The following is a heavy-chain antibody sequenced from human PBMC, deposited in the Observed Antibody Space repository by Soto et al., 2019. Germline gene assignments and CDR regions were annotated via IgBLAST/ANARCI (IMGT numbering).Heavy chain of an antibody. Sequence: QVQLVQYGAEVKKPVASVKVSCKASGYTFTGYYMHWVRQAPGQGLEWMGWINPNSGGTNYAQKFQGWLTITTDTSISSAFMEMSRLRSDDTAVYYCARDLTPFRYYDSSGYDTYYYYGTDDWGQGTTVTVSS. J-gene: IGHJ6*02. CDR1: GYTFTGYY. CDR2: INPNSGGT. CDR3: ARDLTPFRYYDSSGYDTYYYYGTDD. D-gene: IGHD3-22*01. V-gene: IGHV1-2*04.